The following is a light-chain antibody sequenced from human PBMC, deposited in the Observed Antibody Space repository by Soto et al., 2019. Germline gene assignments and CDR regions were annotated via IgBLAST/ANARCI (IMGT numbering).Light chain of an antibody. CDR1: QNIGSW. CDR2: DVS. V-gene: IGKV1-5*01. CDR3: QQYNTYWT. Sequence: DIQMTQFPSTLSASVGDRVTITCRASQNIGSWLAWYQQKPGKAPKVLIYDVSNLETGVPSRFSGSGSGTEFTLPISSLQPDDFATDYCQQYNTYWTFGQGTKVEIK. J-gene: IGKJ1*01.